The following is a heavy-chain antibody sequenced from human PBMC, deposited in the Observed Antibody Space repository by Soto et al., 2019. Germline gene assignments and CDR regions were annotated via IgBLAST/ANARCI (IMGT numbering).Heavy chain of an antibody. D-gene: IGHD5-18*01. CDR3: ARVSTLGYSYGYRYFDP. Sequence: VASVKVSCKASGYTFTGYYMHWVRQAPGQGLEWMGWINPNSGGTNYAQKFQGRATMTRDTSISTAYMELSRLRSDDTAVYYCARVSTLGYSYGYRYFDPWGQGTLVTVSS. CDR1: GYTFTGYY. J-gene: IGHJ5*02. V-gene: IGHV1-2*02. CDR2: INPNSGGT.